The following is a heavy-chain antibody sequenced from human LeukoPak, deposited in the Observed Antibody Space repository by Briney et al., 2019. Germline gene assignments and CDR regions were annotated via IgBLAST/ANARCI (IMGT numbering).Heavy chain of an antibody. Sequence: PGGSLRLSCAASGFTFSSYAMSWVRRAPGKGLEWVSAISGSGGSTYYAGSVKGRFTISRDNSKNTLYLQMNSLRAEDTAVYYCAKLYSSRNSYYFDYWGQGTLVTVSS. D-gene: IGHD6-13*01. CDR3: AKLYSSRNSYYFDY. CDR2: ISGSGGST. J-gene: IGHJ4*02. CDR1: GFTFSSYA. V-gene: IGHV3-23*01.